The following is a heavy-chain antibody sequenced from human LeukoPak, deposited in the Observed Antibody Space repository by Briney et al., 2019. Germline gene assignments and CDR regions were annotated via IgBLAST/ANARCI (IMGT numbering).Heavy chain of an antibody. CDR3: AGDFR. J-gene: IGHJ4*02. Sequence: GGSLRLSCATSVHPFSSYSMKGVPRATGRGLEWVSPISSSSSYIYYADSVKGRIAISRDNAKNSLELQMNSLTAEDTAVYYCAGDFRWGQGTLVTVSS. CDR2: ISSSSSYI. V-gene: IGHV3-21*01. CDR1: VHPFSSYS.